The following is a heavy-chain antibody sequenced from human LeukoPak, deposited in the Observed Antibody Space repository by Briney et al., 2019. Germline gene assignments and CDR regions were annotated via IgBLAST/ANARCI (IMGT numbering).Heavy chain of an antibody. D-gene: IGHD5-18*01. CDR1: GFTFSSYE. CDR2: ISGSGSSI. J-gene: IGHJ4*02. CDR3: ATYRQVLLPFES. V-gene: IGHV3-48*03. Sequence: GGSLRLSCAASGFTFSSYEMNWVRQAPGKGLEWVSCISGSGSSIYYADSVKGRFTISRDNSKSTLFLQMNSLRAEDTAIYYCATYRQVLLPFESWGQGTLVTVSS.